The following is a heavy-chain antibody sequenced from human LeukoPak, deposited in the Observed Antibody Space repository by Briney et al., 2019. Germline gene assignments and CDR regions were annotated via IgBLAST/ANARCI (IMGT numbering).Heavy chain of an antibody. Sequence: GGSPRLSCAASELAFSGYVMSWVRQAPGKGLEWMANIRQDGSDKYYLDPVKGRSTISRDNAKNSLSLQMNSLRVEDTAVYYCARDRDCGDGGCYPHFDYWGQGVRVTVSS. CDR1: ELAFSGYV. V-gene: IGHV3-7*01. CDR3: ARDRDCGDGGCYPHFDY. J-gene: IGHJ4*02. D-gene: IGHD2-15*01. CDR2: IRQDGSDK.